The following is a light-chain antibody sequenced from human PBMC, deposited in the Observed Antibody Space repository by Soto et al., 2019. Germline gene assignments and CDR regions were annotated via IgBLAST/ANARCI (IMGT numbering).Light chain of an antibody. CDR2: DAS. CDR3: QQYKSYSQT. V-gene: IGKV1-5*01. CDR1: QSISTW. Sequence: DIQMTQSPSTLSASVGDRVTITCRASQSISTWLAWYQQKPGKAPKLLIYDASSLDSGVPSRFRGSGSGTEFTLTVSSLQPDDFATYYCQQYKSYSQTFGQGTKVEIK. J-gene: IGKJ1*01.